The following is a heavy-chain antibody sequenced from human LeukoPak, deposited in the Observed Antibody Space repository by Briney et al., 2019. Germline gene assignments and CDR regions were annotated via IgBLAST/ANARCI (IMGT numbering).Heavy chain of an antibody. CDR3: ARVGPPGYGSGGSCTYYYYYYYMDV. Sequence: GGSLRLSCAASGFTFSDHYMDWVRLAPGKGLEWVGRTRNKANSYTTEYAASVKGRFTISRDDSRNSLYLQMNSLKTEDTAVYYCARVGPPGYGSGGSCTYYYYYYYMDVWGKGTTVTVSS. J-gene: IGHJ6*03. D-gene: IGHD2-15*01. CDR2: TRNKANSYTT. CDR1: GFTFSDHY. V-gene: IGHV3-72*01.